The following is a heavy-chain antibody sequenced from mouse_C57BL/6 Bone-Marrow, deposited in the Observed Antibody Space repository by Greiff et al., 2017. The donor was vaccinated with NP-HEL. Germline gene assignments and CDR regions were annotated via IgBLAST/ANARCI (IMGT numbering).Heavy chain of an antibody. CDR1: GYTFTSYW. Sequence: VQLQQSGTVLARPGASVKMSCKTSGYTFTSYWMHWVKQRPGQGLEWIGAIYPGNSDTSYNQKFQGKAKLTAVTSASTAYMELSSLTNEDSAVYYCTMGLGTTVVALYAMDYWGQGTSVTVSS. CDR3: TMGLGTTVVALYAMDY. D-gene: IGHD1-1*01. CDR2: IYPGNSDT. V-gene: IGHV1-5*01. J-gene: IGHJ4*01.